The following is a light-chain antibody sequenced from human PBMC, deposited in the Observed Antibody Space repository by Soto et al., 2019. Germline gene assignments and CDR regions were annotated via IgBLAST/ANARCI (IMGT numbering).Light chain of an antibody. V-gene: IGKV3-20*01. CDR3: QQYVSLIT. J-gene: IGKJ5*01. CDR2: GTS. Sequence: EIVLTQSPGTLSLSPGERATLSCRASQSVSSDYLAWYQQKPGQAPRLLIYGTSTRATGIGDRFSGSGSGTDFSLTISRLEPEDFAVYYCQQYVSLITFGHGTRLEMK. CDR1: QSVSSDY.